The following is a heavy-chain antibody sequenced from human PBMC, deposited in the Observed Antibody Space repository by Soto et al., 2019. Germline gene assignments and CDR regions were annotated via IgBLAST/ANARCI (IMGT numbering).Heavy chain of an antibody. V-gene: IGHV1-2*04. CDR3: ARAGCTNGVCYFGVADAFDI. CDR2: INPNSGGT. CDR1: GYTFTGYY. Sequence: QVPLVQSGAEVKKPGASVKVSCKASGYTFTGYYMHWVRQAPGQGLEWMGWINPNSGGTNYAQKFQGWVTMTRDTSISTAYMELSRLRSDDTAVYYCARAGCTNGVCYFGVADAFDIWGQGTMVTVSS. J-gene: IGHJ3*02. D-gene: IGHD2-8*01.